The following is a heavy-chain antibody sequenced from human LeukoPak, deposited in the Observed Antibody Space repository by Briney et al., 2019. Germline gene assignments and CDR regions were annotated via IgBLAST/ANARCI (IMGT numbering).Heavy chain of an antibody. J-gene: IGHJ5*02. CDR1: GGSISSYY. CDR3: ARVRITMVRGRPNWSDP. V-gene: IGHV4-59*01. D-gene: IGHD3-10*01. CDR2: IYYSGST. Sequence: SETLSLTCTVSGGSISSYYWSWIRQPPGKGLEGIGYIYYSGSTNYNPSLKSRVTISVDTSKNQFSLKLSSVTAADTAVYYCARVRITMVRGRPNWSDPWGQGTLVTVSS.